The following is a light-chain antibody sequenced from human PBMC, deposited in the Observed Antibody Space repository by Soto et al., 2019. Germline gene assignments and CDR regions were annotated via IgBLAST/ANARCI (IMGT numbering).Light chain of an antibody. CDR2: DAS. J-gene: IGKJ5*01. V-gene: IGKV3-15*01. CDR1: QSVSRN. Sequence: EIVMTQSPATLSVSPGERATLSCRASQSVSRNSAWYQQKPGQPPRLLIYDASTRATDTPVRFRGSGSGTEFTLTISSLQSEDFAVYYCQQYNNWPPSIIFGQGTRLEI. CDR3: QQYNNWPPSII.